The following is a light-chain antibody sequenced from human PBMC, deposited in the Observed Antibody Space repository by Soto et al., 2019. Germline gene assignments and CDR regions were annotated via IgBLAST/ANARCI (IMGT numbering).Light chain of an antibody. CDR1: QDISTW. V-gene: IGKV1-12*01. CDR3: QQYGTSPPLT. Sequence: DIQMTQSPSSVSASVGDRVTITWRASQDISTWLAWYQQKPGKAPKLLIYGASSRATGIPDRFSGSGSATDFTLTISRLEPEDFAVYYCQQYGTSPPLTFGGGTKVDIK. CDR2: GAS. J-gene: IGKJ4*01.